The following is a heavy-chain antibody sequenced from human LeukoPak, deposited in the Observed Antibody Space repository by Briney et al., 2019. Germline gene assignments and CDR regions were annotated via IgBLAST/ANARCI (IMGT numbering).Heavy chain of an antibody. Sequence: ASVKVSCKASGYTFTSYYMHWVRQAPGQGLEWMGIINPSGGSTNYAQKFQGRVTMTRDTSTSTVYMELSSLRSEDTAVYYCARDRGDGYNEYYFDYWGQGTLVTVSS. CDR2: INPSGGST. J-gene: IGHJ4*02. D-gene: IGHD5-24*01. V-gene: IGHV1-46*01. CDR3: ARDRGDGYNEYYFDY. CDR1: GYTFTSYY.